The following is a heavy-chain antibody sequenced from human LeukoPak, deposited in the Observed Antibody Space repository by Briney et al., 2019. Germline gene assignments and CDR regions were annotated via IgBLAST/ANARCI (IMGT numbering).Heavy chain of an antibody. CDR2: IIPIFGTA. CDR3: ARASIAAGAPWDY. V-gene: IGHV1-69*13. Sequence: SVKVSCKASGGTFSSYAISWVRQAPGQGLEWMGGIIPIFGTASYAQKFQGRVTITADESTSTAYMELSSLRSEDTAVYYCARASIAAGAPWDYWGQGTLVTVSS. CDR1: GGTFSSYA. J-gene: IGHJ4*02. D-gene: IGHD6-13*01.